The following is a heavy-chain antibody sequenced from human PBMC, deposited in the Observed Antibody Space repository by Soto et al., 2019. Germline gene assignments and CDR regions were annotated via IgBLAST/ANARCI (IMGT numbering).Heavy chain of an antibody. V-gene: IGHV4-39*01. CDR2: IYYSGST. D-gene: IGHD3-22*01. J-gene: IGHJ4*02. CDR1: GGSISSSSYY. Sequence: PSETLSLTCTVSGGSISSSSYYWGWIRQPPGKGLEWIGSIYYSGSTYYNPSLKSRVTISVDTSKNQFSLKLSSVTAADTAVYYCARLGKVGGGYYFGFDYWCQGTLVTV. CDR3: ARLGKVGGGYYFGFDY.